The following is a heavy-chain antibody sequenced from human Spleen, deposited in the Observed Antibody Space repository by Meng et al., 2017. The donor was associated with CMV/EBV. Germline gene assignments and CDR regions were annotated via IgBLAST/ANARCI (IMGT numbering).Heavy chain of an antibody. J-gene: IGHJ6*02. CDR2: IWYDGSNK. CDR1: GFTFSSYG. V-gene: IGHV3-33*06. CDR3: AKEGSGWQYYYYYYGMDV. D-gene: IGHD6-19*01. Sequence: LSLTCAASGFTFSSYGMHWVRQAPGKGLEWVAVIWYDGSNKYYADSVKGRFTISRDNSKNTLYLQMNSLRAEDTAVYYCAKEGSGWQYYYYYYGMDVWGQGTTVTVSS.